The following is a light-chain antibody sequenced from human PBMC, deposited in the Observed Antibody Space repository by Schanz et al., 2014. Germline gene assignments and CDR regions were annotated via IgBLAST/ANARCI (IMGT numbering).Light chain of an antibody. Sequence: EIVLTQSPGTLSLSPGERATLSCRASQSVTSNYLARYQQKPGQAPRLLVYSTSSRATGTPGRFSGSGFGTDFSLTISSLQSEDLAVYYCQHYGNWPLTFGGGTKVEIK. CDR3: QHYGNWPLT. CDR2: STS. V-gene: IGKV3-20*01. J-gene: IGKJ4*01. CDR1: QSVTSNY.